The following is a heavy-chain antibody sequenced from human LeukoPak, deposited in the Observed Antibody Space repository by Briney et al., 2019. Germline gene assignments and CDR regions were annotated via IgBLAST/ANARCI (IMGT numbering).Heavy chain of an antibody. J-gene: IGHJ5*02. D-gene: IGHD3-3*01. CDR2: IYYNGST. CDR3: ARDYDFWSGPSGWFDP. V-gene: IGHV4-59*01. Sequence: SETLSLTCTVSGGSISSYYWSWIRQPPGKGLEWIGYIYYNGSTNYNPSLKSRVTISVDTSKNQFSLKLSSVTAADTAVYYCARDYDFWSGPSGWFDPWGQGTLVAVSS. CDR1: GGSISSYY.